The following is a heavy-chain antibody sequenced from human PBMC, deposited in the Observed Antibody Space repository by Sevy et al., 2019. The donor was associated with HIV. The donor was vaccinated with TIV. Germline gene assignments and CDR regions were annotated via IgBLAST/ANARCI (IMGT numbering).Heavy chain of an antibody. CDR2: ISAYNGNT. D-gene: IGHD3-3*01. J-gene: IGHJ6*02. CDR1: GYTFTSYG. CDR3: AREPYYDFWCGYPHGFYYYGMDV. V-gene: IGHV1-18*01. Sequence: ASVKVSCKASGYTFTSYGISWVRQAPGQGLEWMGWISAYNGNTNYAQKLQGRVTMTTDTSTSTAYMELRSLRSDDTAVYYCAREPYYDFWCGYPHGFYYYGMDVWGQGTTVTVSS.